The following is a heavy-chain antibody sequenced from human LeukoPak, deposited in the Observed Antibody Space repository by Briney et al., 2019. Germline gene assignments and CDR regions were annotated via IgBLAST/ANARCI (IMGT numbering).Heavy chain of an antibody. V-gene: IGHV4-4*07. CDR2: IYTSGST. CDR1: GGSISSYY. CDR3: ARLNLPRYYYYYMDV. D-gene: IGHD1-7*01. J-gene: IGHJ6*03. Sequence: SETLSLTCTVSGGSISSYYWSWIRQPAGKGLEWIGRIYTSGSTNYNPSLKSRVTMSVDTSKNQFSLKLSSVTAADTAVYYCARLNLPRYYYYYMDVWGKGTTVTISS.